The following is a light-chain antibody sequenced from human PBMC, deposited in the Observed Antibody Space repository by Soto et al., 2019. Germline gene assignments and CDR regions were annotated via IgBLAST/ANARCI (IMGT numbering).Light chain of an antibody. CDR1: RTISDW. Sequence: DIQMTQSPSTLSASLGDRVTITCRASRTISDWLAWYQQRPGKAPKLLIYRASRLESGVPSRFSGSGSGTEFPLTISGLQPDDFASYYCQQYNTFSFTFGQGTKLEIK. CDR3: QQYNTFSFT. J-gene: IGKJ2*01. CDR2: RAS. V-gene: IGKV1-5*03.